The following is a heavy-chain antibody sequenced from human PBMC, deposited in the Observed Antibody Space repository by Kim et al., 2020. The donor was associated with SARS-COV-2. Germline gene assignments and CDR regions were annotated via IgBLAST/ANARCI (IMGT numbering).Heavy chain of an antibody. Sequence: SYADALGGRFTLTRDTPNTMLYLQMNSLGAEDTAVYYCTRWHNWDQNAMDVWGQGTTVTVSS. V-gene: IGHV3-33*01. CDR3: TRWHNWDQNAMDV. D-gene: IGHD1-26*01. J-gene: IGHJ6*02.